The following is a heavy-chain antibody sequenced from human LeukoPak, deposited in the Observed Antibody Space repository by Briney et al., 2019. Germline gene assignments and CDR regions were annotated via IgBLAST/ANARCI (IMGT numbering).Heavy chain of an antibody. CDR2: IKQDGSEK. CDR3: ARVVAAQIYFDY. CDR1: GFTFSSYE. Sequence: GGSLRLSCAASGFTFSSYEMNWVRQAPGKGLEWVANIKQDGSEKYYVDSVKGRFTISRDNAKNSLYLQMNSLRAEDTAVCYCARVVAAQIYFDYWGQGTQVTVSS. J-gene: IGHJ4*02. V-gene: IGHV3-7*05. D-gene: IGHD2-15*01.